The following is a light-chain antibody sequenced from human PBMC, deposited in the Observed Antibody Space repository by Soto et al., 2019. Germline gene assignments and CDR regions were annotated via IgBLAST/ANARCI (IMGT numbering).Light chain of an antibody. CDR1: QSISSSY. J-gene: IGKJ3*01. CDR3: QQYGSSPPFT. Sequence: EIVLTQSPGTLSLSPGERATLSCRASQSISSSYLAWYQQRPGQAPRLLIYDASSRATGIPDRFSGSGSGPDFTLTISRLEPEDFAVYYCQQYGSSPPFTFGPGTKVDIK. V-gene: IGKV3-20*01. CDR2: DAS.